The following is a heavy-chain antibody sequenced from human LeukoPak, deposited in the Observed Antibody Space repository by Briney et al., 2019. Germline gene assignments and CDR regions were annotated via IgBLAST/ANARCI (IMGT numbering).Heavy chain of an antibody. D-gene: IGHD2-21*02. Sequence: GGSLRLSCAAPGFTFVDFPRHGFRQARGRGRGGSSGISGIIGSIGYADSVKGRFTISRDNAKNSLYLQMNSLRAEDTALYYCAKDILEVTGDSNYYYYMDVWGKGTTVTVSS. CDR1: GFTFVDFP. J-gene: IGHJ6*03. CDR2: ISGIIGSI. CDR3: AKDILEVTGDSNYYYYMDV. V-gene: IGHV3-9*01.